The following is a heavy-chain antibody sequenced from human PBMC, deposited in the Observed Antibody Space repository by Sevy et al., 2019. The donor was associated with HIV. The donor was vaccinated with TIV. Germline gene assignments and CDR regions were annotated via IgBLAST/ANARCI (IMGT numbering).Heavy chain of an antibody. D-gene: IGHD4-17*01. J-gene: IGHJ6*03. CDR2: ISSSSSYI. Sequence: GESLKISCAASGFTFSSYSMNWVRQAPGKGLEWVTSISSSSSYIYYADSVKGRFTISRDNGKNSLYLQMNSLRAEDTAMYYCAGVPYGDPIYYYYYYMDVWGKGTTVTVSS. CDR3: AGVPYGDPIYYYYYYMDV. V-gene: IGHV3-21*01. CDR1: GFTFSSYS.